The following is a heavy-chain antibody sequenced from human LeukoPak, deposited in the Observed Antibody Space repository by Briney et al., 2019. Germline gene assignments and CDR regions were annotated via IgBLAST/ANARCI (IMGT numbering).Heavy chain of an antibody. J-gene: IGHJ5*01. V-gene: IGHV4-31*03. CDR2: IYYTGST. CDR3: ARDKVTVTGNWFDS. D-gene: IGHD4-17*01. CDR1: GGSFTSGGYY. Sequence: PSQTLSLTCTVFGGSFTSGGYYWSWIRQPPGKGLEWMGYIYYTGSTHYNPSLKSRISMSVDTSKRQFSLNLMSVTGADTAIYYCARDKVTVTGNWFDSWGQGTLVAVSS.